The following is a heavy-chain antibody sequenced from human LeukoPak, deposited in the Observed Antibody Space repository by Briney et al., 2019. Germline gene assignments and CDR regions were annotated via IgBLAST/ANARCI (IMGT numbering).Heavy chain of an antibody. Sequence: SETLSLTCTVSGGSISSYYWSWIRQPAGKGLEWIGRIYTSGSTNYNPSLKSRVTMTVDTSKNQFSLKLSSVTAADTAVYYCAGDIGVKRIADYWGQGTLVTVSS. J-gene: IGHJ4*02. V-gene: IGHV4-4*07. D-gene: IGHD2-8*01. CDR2: IYTSGST. CDR1: GGSISSYY. CDR3: AGDIGVKRIADY.